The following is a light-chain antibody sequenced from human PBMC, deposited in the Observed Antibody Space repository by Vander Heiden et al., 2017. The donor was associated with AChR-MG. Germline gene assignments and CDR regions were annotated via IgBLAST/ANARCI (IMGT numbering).Light chain of an antibody. Sequence: SSELTQDPAVSVALVQPVPITCQGDSLRSYYASWYQQKPRQAPVLVIYGKNNRPSGIPDRFSGSSSGNTASLTITGAQAEDEADYYCNSRDSSGNHVVFGGGTKLT. J-gene: IGLJ2*01. CDR1: SLRSYY. V-gene: IGLV3-19*01. CDR2: GKN. CDR3: NSRDSSGNHVV.